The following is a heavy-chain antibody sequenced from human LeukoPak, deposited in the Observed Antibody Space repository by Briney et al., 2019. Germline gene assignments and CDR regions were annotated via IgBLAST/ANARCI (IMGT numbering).Heavy chain of an antibody. CDR3: ARDYYYDSSGYWDHYFDC. CDR2: IWYDGSNK. CDR1: GFTFSICG. V-gene: IGHV3-33*01. J-gene: IGHJ4*02. D-gene: IGHD3-22*01. Sequence: PGGSLRLSCAASGFTFSICGMHWVRQAPGKGLEWVAVIWYDGSNKYYADSVKGRFTISRDNSKNTLYLEMNSLRAEDTAVYSCARDYYYDSSGYWDHYFDCPGQGTLVSVSS.